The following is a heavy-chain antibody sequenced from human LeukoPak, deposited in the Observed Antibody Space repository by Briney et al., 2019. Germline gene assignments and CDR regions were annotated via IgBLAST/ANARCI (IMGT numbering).Heavy chain of an antibody. CDR2: ISGSGAGT. J-gene: IGHJ4*02. CDR1: GFTFSSYA. CDR3: AKEAGYSSGWYDY. Sequence: GGSLRLSCAASGFTFSSYAMSWVRQAPGKGLEWVSGISGSGAGTYYADSVTGRFTVSRDNSQNTLYLQMNSLRAADTAAYYCAKEAGYSSGWYDYWGQGTLVPVSS. D-gene: IGHD6-19*01. V-gene: IGHV3-23*01.